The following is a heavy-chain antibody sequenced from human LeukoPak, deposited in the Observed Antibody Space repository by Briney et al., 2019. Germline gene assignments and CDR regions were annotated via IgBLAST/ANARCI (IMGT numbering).Heavy chain of an antibody. CDR3: ARVTVVAANYFDT. V-gene: IGHV4-4*07. CDR2: IFTSGST. CDR1: GGSISDYY. J-gene: IGHJ4*02. D-gene: IGHD2-15*01. Sequence: SATLSLTCTVSGGSISDYYWSWIRQPAGKGLEWIGRIFTSGSTDYNPSLKSRVTMSVDKSKNQFSLKLSSVAAADTAVYYCARVTVVAANYFDTWGQGILVTVSS.